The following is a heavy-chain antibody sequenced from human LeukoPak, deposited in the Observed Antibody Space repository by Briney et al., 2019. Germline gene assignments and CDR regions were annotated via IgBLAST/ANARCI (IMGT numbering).Heavy chain of an antibody. Sequence: SETLSLTCGVSGGSFSGYYWSWIRQPPGKGLEWFGEISHSGNTNYNPSLRSRVTISVDSSKNQFSLKLSSVTAADTAVYYCARVRSGSYYDYWGQGTLVTVSS. CDR2: ISHSGNT. CDR1: GGSFSGYY. CDR3: ARVRSGSYYDY. D-gene: IGHD3-10*01. V-gene: IGHV4-34*01. J-gene: IGHJ4*02.